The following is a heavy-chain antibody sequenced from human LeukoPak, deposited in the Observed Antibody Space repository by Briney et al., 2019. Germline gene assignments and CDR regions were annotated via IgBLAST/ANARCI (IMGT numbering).Heavy chain of an antibody. CDR3: AELGLTMIGGV. D-gene: IGHD3-10*02. CDR2: ISSSGSTI. Sequence: GGSLRLSCAASGFTFSSYEMNWVRQAPGKGLEWVSYISSSGSTIYYADSVKGRFTISRDNAKNSLYLQMNSLRAEDTAVYYCAELGLTMIGGVWGKGPTVTISS. CDR1: GFTFSSYE. V-gene: IGHV3-48*03. J-gene: IGHJ6*04.